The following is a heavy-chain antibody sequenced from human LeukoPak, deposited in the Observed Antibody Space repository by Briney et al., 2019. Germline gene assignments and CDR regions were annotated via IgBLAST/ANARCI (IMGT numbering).Heavy chain of an antibody. V-gene: IGHV1-69*04. CDR2: IIPILGIA. Sequence: ASVKVSCKASGGTFSSYAISWVRQAPGQGLEWMGRIIPILGIANYAQKFQGRVTITADKSTSTAYMELSSLRSEDTAVYYCARGVGSAWYMAYWGQGTLVTVSS. J-gene: IGHJ4*02. CDR3: ARGVGSAWYMAY. D-gene: IGHD6-19*01. CDR1: GGTFSSYA.